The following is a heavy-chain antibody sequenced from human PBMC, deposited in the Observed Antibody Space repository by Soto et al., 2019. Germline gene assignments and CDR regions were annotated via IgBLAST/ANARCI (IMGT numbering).Heavy chain of an antibody. CDR1: GYTFSSYG. CDR2: ISVYNGNT. D-gene: IGHD5-18*01. V-gene: IGHV1-18*04. Sequence: ASVKVSCKASGYTFSSYGITWVRQAPGQGLEWMGWISVYNGNTNYAEKLQGRVTMTTDTPTSTAYMELRSLRSDDTAVYYCAGAGVDTAMAKSFDPWGQGTLVTVSS. CDR3: AGAGVDTAMAKSFDP. J-gene: IGHJ5*02.